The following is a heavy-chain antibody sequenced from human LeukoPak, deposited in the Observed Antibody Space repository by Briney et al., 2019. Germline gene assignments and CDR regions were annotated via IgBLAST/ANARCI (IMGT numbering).Heavy chain of an antibody. Sequence: PGGSLRLSCAASAFTFSSYGMHWVRQAPGKGLEWVAVISYDGTNKFYVDSVKGRFAISRDNSKNTLYLQMDSLRTEDTAVYYCAKDRLTGYSGFDSWGQGTLVTVSS. CDR3: AKDRLTGYSGFDS. V-gene: IGHV3-30*18. D-gene: IGHD5-24*01. J-gene: IGHJ4*02. CDR1: AFTFSSYG. CDR2: ISYDGTNK.